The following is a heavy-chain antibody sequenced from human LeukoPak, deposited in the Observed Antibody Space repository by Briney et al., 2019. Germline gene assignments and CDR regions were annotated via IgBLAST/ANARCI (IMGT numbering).Heavy chain of an antibody. CDR3: ARDLRVVITGSFDS. D-gene: IGHD3-22*01. V-gene: IGHV3-20*04. CDR2: INGNGDST. CDR1: GFSFSGYG. J-gene: IGHJ4*02. Sequence: GGSLRLSCAASGFSFSGYGLTWVRQAPGKGLEWVSGINGNGDSTDYADSVKGRFTISRDNAKNSLYLQMNSLRAEATALYYCARDLRVVITGSFDSWGQGTLVTVSS.